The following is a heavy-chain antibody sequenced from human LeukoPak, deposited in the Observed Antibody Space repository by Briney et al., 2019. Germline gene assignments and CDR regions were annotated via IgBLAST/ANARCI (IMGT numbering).Heavy chain of an antibody. D-gene: IGHD2-2*02. Sequence: GGSLRLSCAASGFTFSSYSMNWVRQAPGKGLEWVSSISSSSSYIYYADSVRGRFTISRDNAKNSLYLQMNSLRAEDTAVYYCARGGYCSSTSCYTEPIDYWGQGTLVTVSS. V-gene: IGHV3-21*01. CDR3: ARGGYCSSTSCYTEPIDY. CDR2: ISSSSSYI. CDR1: GFTFSSYS. J-gene: IGHJ4*02.